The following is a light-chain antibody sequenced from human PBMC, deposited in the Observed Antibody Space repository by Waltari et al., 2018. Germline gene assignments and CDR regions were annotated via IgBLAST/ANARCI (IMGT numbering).Light chain of an antibody. Sequence: DIVMTQTPLSLSVTPGQPASLSCKSSQSLLHSDGKTYLYWYLQKPGQSPQLLIYEVSSRLSGWRVMCSCSGSETDFTLKISRVAAEDVWVYYCTQGIHPRLFTFGPGNKVDIK. CDR2: EVS. CDR1: QSLLHSDGKTY. V-gene: IGKV2-29*02. CDR3: TQGIHPRLFT. J-gene: IGKJ3*01.